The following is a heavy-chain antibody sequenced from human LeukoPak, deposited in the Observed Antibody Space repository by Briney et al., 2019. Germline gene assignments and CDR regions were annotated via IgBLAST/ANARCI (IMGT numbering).Heavy chain of an antibody. D-gene: IGHD2-2*01. CDR2: INHSGST. CDR1: GGSISSYY. V-gene: IGHV4-34*01. J-gene: IGHJ4*02. CDR3: ARGPQGVVVPAAPKGPNFDY. Sequence: SETLSLTCTVSGGSISSYYWSWIRQPPRKGLEWIGEINHSGSTNYNPSLKSRVTISVDTSKNQFSLKLSSVTAADTAVYYCARGPQGVVVPAAPKGPNFDYWGQGTLVTVSS.